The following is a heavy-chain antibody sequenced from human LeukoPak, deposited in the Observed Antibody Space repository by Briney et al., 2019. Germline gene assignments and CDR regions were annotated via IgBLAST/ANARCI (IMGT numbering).Heavy chain of an antibody. J-gene: IGHJ6*03. V-gene: IGHV4-59*13. CDR1: GGSISSYY. CDR2: IYYSGST. Sequence: SETLSLTCTVSGGSISSYYWSWIRQPPGKGLEWIGHIYYSGSTNYNPSLKSRVTISVDTSKNQFSLKLSSVTAADTAVYYCARTVTTERLNYYYYYMDVWGKGTTVTVSS. CDR3: ARTVTTERLNYYYYYMDV. D-gene: IGHD4-17*01.